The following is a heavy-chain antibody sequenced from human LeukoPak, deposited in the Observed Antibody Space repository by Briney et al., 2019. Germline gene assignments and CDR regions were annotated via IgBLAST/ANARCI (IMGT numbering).Heavy chain of an antibody. J-gene: IGHJ4*02. Sequence: PGGSLRLSCAASGFTFSSYAMHWVRQAPGKGLEWVAVISYDGSNKYYADSVKGRFTISRDNSKNTLYLQMNSLRAEDTAVYYCAREWTVVVAPTPYLIFGYWGQGTVVPVSS. CDR3: AREWTVVVAPTPYLIFGY. CDR2: ISYDGSNK. D-gene: IGHD2-15*01. V-gene: IGHV3-30-3*01. CDR1: GFTFSSYA.